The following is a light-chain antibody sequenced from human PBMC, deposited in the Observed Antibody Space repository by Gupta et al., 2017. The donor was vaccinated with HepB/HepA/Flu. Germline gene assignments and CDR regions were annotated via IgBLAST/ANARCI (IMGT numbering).Light chain of an antibody. J-gene: IGLJ1*01. V-gene: IGLV2-8*01. CDR2: DVF. CDR3: FAYAGNDNWV. Sequence: QSAPTQPPSASGSPGQSVTISCTGTSSDIGAYNLVCWYQQHPGKAPKLLIYDVFQRPAGVPVRFSGSKSGNAASLTVSVHEAEEEADYYCFAYAGNDNWVFGGGTKVTVL. CDR1: SSDIGAYNL.